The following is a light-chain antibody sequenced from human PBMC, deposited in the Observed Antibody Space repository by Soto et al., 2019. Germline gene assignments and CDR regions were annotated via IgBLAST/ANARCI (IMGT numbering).Light chain of an antibody. CDR1: QGIRSA. J-gene: IGKJ5*01. CDR2: DAS. Sequence: AIQLTQSPSSLSASVGDRVTITCRASQGIRSALAWYQQKPGKAPKLLIYDASSLESGVPSRFSGGGSGTDFTLTISSLQPEDFATDYCQQFNNYRITFGQGTRLEIK. CDR3: QQFNNYRIT. V-gene: IGKV1D-13*01.